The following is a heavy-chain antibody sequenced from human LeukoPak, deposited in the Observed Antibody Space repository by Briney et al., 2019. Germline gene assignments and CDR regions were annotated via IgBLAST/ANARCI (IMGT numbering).Heavy chain of an antibody. CDR3: ARDGDVYTIH. J-gene: IGHJ4*02. Sequence: SETLSLTCTVSGGSISSNSFYWAWIRQPPGKGLEWIGSMYNSGNTYYNPSLKSRVTISVETPKNQFSLKLNSVTAADTAVYYCARDGDVYTIHWGQGTLVTVSS. V-gene: IGHV4-39*07. CDR1: GGSISSNSFY. D-gene: IGHD5-24*01. CDR2: MYNSGNT.